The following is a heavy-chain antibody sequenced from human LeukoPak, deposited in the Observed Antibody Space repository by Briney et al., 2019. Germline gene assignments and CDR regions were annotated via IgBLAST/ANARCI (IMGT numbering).Heavy chain of an antibody. V-gene: IGHV3-23*01. CDR1: GFTFSSHT. CDR3: ARDFRGYYRIDH. CDR2: ISGSGGRT. D-gene: IGHD3-3*01. J-gene: IGHJ4*02. Sequence: GGSLRLSCAASGFTFSSHTMSWVRQAPGKGLEWVSTISGSGGRTWNADSVKGRFTISRDNSKDTLFLQMNSLRAEDTAVYYCARDFRGYYRIDHWGQGTLVTVSS.